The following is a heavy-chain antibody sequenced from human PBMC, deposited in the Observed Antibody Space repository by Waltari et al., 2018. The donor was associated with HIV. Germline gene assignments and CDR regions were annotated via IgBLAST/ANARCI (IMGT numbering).Heavy chain of an antibody. CDR1: GGAFSSST. J-gene: IGHJ5*02. V-gene: IGHV1-69*08. D-gene: IGHD3-3*01. Sequence: QVLLLQSGPEVKKPGSSVKVSCKASGGAFSSSTMHWVRQAPGQGLEWVGRFITSLGRAEYAQKFRGRVTFIADKSTSTAYMEVNSLRSEDTAVYYCARDPNYEFWSGHSRSDENYFDPWGQGTLVTVSS. CDR3: ARDPNYEFWSGHSRSDENYFDP. CDR2: FITSLGRA.